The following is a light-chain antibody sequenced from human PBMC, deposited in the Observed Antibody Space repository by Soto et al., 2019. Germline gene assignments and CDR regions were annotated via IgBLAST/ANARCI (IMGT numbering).Light chain of an antibody. J-gene: IGKJ5*01. CDR1: RSIISD. CDR3: QQLNSYLIT. V-gene: IGKV1-9*01. CDR2: AAS. Sequence: LTQSPGTLSLSPGETASLSCGASRSIISDFLAWYQQKPGKAPKLLIYAASTLQTGVPSRFSGSGSGTEFTLTISSLQPEDFATYYCQQLNSYLITFGQGTRLEIK.